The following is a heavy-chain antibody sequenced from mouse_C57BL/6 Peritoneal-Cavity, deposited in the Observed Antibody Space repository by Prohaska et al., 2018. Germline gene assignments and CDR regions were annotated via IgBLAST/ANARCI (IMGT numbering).Heavy chain of an antibody. CDR2: INSECSAI. J-gene: IGHJ1*03. V-gene: IGHV11-2*01. D-gene: IGHD2-5*01. CDR1: GFTFSGFW. Sequence: EVQLLETGGGLVQPGGARGRSCEGSGFTFSGFWISGVRQTPGKTLEWIGDINSECSAINYAPSIMDRFTIFRDNDHSTLYLEMCTLLSEYTATYFCMSYSNYWYFDLWGTGTTVTVSS. CDR3: MSYSNYWYFDL.